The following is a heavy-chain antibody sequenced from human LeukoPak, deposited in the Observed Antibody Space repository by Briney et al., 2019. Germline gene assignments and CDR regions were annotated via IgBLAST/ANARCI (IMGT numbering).Heavy chain of an antibody. CDR2: IFSGGTT. Sequence: GGSLRLSCAASGFSVSMKYMTWVRQAPGKGLEWVSVIFSGGTTYYADSVEGRFTVSRDNSKNMMYLQMNSLRAEDAAVYYCARFSGPGMQHYYYYMDVWGTGTTVTVSS. CDR3: ARFSGPGMQHYYYYMDV. D-gene: IGHD3-10*01. V-gene: IGHV3-53*01. J-gene: IGHJ6*03. CDR1: GFSVSMKY.